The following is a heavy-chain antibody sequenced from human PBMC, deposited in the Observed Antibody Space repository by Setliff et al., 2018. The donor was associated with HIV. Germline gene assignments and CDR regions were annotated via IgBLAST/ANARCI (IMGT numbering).Heavy chain of an antibody. CDR2: INHSGST. CDR3: ARSGALATSTWSPFDY. V-gene: IGHV4-34*01. CDR1: GGSFSGYY. J-gene: IGHJ4*01. Sequence: SETLSLTCAVYGGSFSGYYWSWIRQPPGKGLEWIGEINHSGSTNYNPSLKSRVTKSVDTSKNQFSLKLSAVTAADTALYYCARSGALATSTWSPFDYWGHGNQVTVSS. D-gene: IGHD6-19*01.